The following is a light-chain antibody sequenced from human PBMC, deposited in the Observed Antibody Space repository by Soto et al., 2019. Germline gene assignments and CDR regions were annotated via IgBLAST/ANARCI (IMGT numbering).Light chain of an antibody. CDR3: QQYGSSPPIA. J-gene: IGKJ5*01. CDR2: GAS. Sequence: EIVLTQSPCTLSLSPGGRATLSFRASQSVSTNYLAWYQQKPGEPPRLLIYGASSRATGIPDRFSGSGSGTDFTLIISRLEPEDFAVYYCQQYGSSPPIAFGQGTRPEI. CDR1: QSVSTNY. V-gene: IGKV3-20*01.